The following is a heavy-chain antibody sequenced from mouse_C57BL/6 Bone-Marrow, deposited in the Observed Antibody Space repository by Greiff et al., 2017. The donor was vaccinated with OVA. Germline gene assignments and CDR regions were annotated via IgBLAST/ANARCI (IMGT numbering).Heavy chain of an antibody. CDR3: ARWGYYSYWYFDV. D-gene: IGHD2-3*01. V-gene: IGHV1-82*01. CDR1: GYAFSSSW. J-gene: IGHJ1*03. CDR2: IYPGDGDT. Sequence: VQRVESGPELVKPGASVKISCKASGYAFSSSWMNWVKQRPGKGLEWIGRIYPGDGDTNYNGKFKGKATLTADKSYSTAYMQLSSLTSEDSAVYFCARWGYYSYWYFDVWGTGTTVTVSS.